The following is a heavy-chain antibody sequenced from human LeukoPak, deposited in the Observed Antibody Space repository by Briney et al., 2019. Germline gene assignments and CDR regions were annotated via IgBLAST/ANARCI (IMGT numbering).Heavy chain of an antibody. J-gene: IGHJ6*02. CDR2: ISAYNGNT. D-gene: IGHD4-17*01. Sequence: GASVKVSCEASGYTFTSYGISWVRQAPGQGLEWMEWISAYNGNTNYAQKLQGRVTMTTDTSTSTAYMELRSLRSDDTAVYYCARDRVTTHSYYYGMDVWGQGTTVTVSS. V-gene: IGHV1-18*01. CDR1: GYTFTSYG. CDR3: ARDRVTTHSYYYGMDV.